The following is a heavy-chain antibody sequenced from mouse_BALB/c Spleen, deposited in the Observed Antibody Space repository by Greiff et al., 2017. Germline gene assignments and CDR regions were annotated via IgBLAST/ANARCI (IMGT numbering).Heavy chain of an antibody. D-gene: IGHD1-2*01. V-gene: IGHV5-6-4*01. J-gene: IGHJ4*01. CDR1: GFTFSSYT. Sequence: EVQLQESGGGLVKPGGSLKLSCAASGFTFSSYTMSWVRQTPEKRLEWVATISSGGSYTYYPDSVKGRFTISRDNAKNTLYLQMSSLKSEDTAMYYCTRGDYGYRAMDYWGQGTSVTVSS. CDR3: TRGDYGYRAMDY. CDR2: ISSGGSYT.